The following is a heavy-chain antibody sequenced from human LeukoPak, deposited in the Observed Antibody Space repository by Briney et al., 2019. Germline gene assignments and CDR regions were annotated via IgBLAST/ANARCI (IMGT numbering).Heavy chain of an antibody. D-gene: IGHD2-15*01. J-gene: IGHJ4*02. V-gene: IGHV3-30*09. CDR2: ISNDGSTK. Sequence: GGSLRLSCTASGFTFSTYALHWVRQAPGTGLEWVAIISNDGSTKYYADSVQGRFAISRDNSKNTLYLQLNSLRAEDTALYYCVKGGWLDYWGQGALVTVSS. CDR1: GFTFSTYA. CDR3: VKGGWLDY.